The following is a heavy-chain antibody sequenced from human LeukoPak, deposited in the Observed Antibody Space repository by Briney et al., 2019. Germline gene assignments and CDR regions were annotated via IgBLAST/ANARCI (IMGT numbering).Heavy chain of an antibody. Sequence: GGSLRLSCAASGFTFSNAWMIWVRQAPGKGLEWVGRIKSKTDGGTTDYAAPVKGRFTISRDDSKNTLYLQMNSLKAEDTAVYYGTTDLVFTVDIPSNWGQETQSTVSS. CDR3: TTDLVFTVDIPSN. CDR2: IKSKTDGGTT. V-gene: IGHV3-15*01. CDR1: GFTFSNAW. J-gene: IGHJ4*02. D-gene: IGHD3-3*01.